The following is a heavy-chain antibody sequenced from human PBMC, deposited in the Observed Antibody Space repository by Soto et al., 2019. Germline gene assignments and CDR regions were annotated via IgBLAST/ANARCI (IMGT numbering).Heavy chain of an antibody. Sequence: SETLSLTCTVSGGSISSSSYYWGWIRQPPGKGLEWTGSIYYSGSTYYNPSPKSRVTISVDTSKNQFSLKLSSVTAADTAVYYCARLRFDTPLRVLSAIDYWGQGTPVTVSS. CDR3: ARLRFDTPLRVLSAIDY. CDR2: IYYSGST. CDR1: GGSISSSSYY. D-gene: IGHD3-10*01. J-gene: IGHJ4*02. V-gene: IGHV4-39*01.